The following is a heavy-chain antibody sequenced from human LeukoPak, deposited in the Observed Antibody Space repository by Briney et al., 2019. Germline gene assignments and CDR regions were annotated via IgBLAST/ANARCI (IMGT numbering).Heavy chain of an antibody. CDR2: ISYDGNNQ. CDR1: GFAFSSLA. V-gene: IGHV3-30-3*01. J-gene: IGHJ4*02. D-gene: IGHD2-15*01. Sequence: GMSLRLSCAVSGFAFSSLAMHWVRQAPGKGPEWVAFISYDGNNQYYADSVKGRFTISRDNSKNTLYLQMNNLRAEDTAIYYCARVGSRYCSGANCYDGFWGQGTLVSVSS. CDR3: ARVGSRYCSGANCYDGF.